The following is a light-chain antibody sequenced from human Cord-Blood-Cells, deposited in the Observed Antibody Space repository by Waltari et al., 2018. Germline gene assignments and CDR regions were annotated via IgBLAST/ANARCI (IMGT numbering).Light chain of an antibody. CDR3: AAWDDSLSGPV. CDR1: SSNIELNY. V-gene: IGLV1-47*01. J-gene: IGLJ3*02. Sequence: QSVLTQPPSASGTPGQRVTISCSRRSSNIELNYVYWYQQLPGTAPKLLIYRKNQRPSGVPDRFSGSKSGTSASLAISGLRSEDEADYYCAAWDDSLSGPVFGGGTKLTVL. CDR2: RKN.